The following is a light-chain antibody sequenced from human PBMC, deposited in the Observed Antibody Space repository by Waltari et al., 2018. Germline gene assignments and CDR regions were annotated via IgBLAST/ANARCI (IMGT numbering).Light chain of an antibody. CDR2: GAS. CDR1: QSVSNS. J-gene: IGKJ4*01. Sequence: EIVMTQSPATLSLSPGERATLSCRASQSVSNSLAWYQQKPGQAPRLLIYGASSRATGIPDRFSGSGSGTDFTLTISSPEPEDVGVYYCLQRGNWPLTFGGGTNVEI. CDR3: LQRGNWPLT. V-gene: IGKV3D-15*01.